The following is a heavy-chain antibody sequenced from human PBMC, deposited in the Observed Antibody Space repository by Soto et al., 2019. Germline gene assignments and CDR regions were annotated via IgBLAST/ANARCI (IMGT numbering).Heavy chain of an antibody. V-gene: IGHV4-39*01. D-gene: IGHD5-18*01. CDR3: ARFPWIQLWFSYYGMDV. Sequence: QLQLQESGPGLVKPSETLSLTCTVSGGSISSSSYYWGWLRQPPGKGLEWIGSIYYSGSTYYNPSLKSRVTLSVDTSMNRFSLKLSSVPAADTAVYYGARFPWIQLWFSYYGMDVWGQGTTVTVS. J-gene: IGHJ6*02. CDR1: GGSISSSSYY. CDR2: IYYSGST.